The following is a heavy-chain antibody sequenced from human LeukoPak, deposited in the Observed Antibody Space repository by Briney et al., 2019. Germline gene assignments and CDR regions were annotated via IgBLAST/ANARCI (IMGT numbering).Heavy chain of an antibody. D-gene: IGHD3-22*01. J-gene: IGHJ4*02. CDR2: INPNSGGT. CDR1: GYTFTGYY. CDR3: ARRERTMIVVVTDFDY. V-gene: IGHV1-2*02. Sequence: ASVKVSCKASGYTFTGYYMHWVRQAPGQGLEWMGWINPNSGGTNYAQKFQGRVTMTRDTSISTAYMELSRLRSDDAAVYYCARRERTMIVVVTDFDYWGQGTLVTVS.